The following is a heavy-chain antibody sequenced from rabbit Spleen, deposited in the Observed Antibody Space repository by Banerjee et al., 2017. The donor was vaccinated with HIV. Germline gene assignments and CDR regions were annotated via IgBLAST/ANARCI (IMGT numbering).Heavy chain of an antibody. V-gene: IGHV1S45*01. J-gene: IGHJ4*01. CDR1: GFSFSDRDV. CDR3: ARLSSDWTYLEL. D-gene: IGHD8-1*01. Sequence: QEELEESGGGLVKPEGSLTLTCKASGFSFSDRDVMCWVRQAPGKGLEWIGYIDPVFGTTYYASWAKGRFTISKTSTTVTLQMTSLTAADTATYFCARLSSDWTYLELWGQGTLVTVS. CDR2: IDPVFGTT.